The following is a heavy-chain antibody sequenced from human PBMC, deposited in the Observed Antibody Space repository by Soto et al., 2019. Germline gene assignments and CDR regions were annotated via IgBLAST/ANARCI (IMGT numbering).Heavy chain of an antibody. Sequence: QVQLVQSGAEVKKPGASVKVSCKASGYTFTSYAMHWVRQAPGQRLEWMGWINAGNGNTKYSQKFQGRVTIIRDTAASTAYMELSSLRSEDTAVYYCARGGLALMDVWGQGTTVTVSS. CDR1: GYTFTSYA. CDR2: INAGNGNT. D-gene: IGHD3-16*01. V-gene: IGHV1-3*01. CDR3: ARGGLALMDV. J-gene: IGHJ6*02.